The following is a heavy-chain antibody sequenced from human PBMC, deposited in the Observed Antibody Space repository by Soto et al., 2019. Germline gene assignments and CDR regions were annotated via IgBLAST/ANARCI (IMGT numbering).Heavy chain of an antibody. Sequence: QVQLQESGPGLVKPSETLSLTCTVSGVSVNSDNYYWSWIRQPPGKGLEWIGHIYNTGSTTYNPSLKSRVTISLDTSMNQFSLSLNSVTAADTAVFYCAREYSNSPEAFDFWGRGTLVTVSS. CDR2: IYNTGST. D-gene: IGHD6-6*01. CDR1: GVSVNSDNYY. CDR3: AREYSNSPEAFDF. V-gene: IGHV4-61*01. J-gene: IGHJ4*02.